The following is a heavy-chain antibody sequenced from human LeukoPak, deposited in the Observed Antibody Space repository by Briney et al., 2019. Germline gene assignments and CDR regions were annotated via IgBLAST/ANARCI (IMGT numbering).Heavy chain of an antibody. V-gene: IGHV1-2*02. D-gene: IGHD4-17*01. CDR3: TRGSVTRGLDH. CDR2: IIPNSGGT. CDR1: GYTFVDYY. J-gene: IGHJ5*02. Sequence: ASVKVSCKASGYTFVDYYIHWVRQAPGQGLEWMGWIIPNSGGTNYAQKFQGRVTMTRDTSISTTYMDLSSLRSDDTAVYYCTRGSVTRGLDHWGQGTLVTVSS.